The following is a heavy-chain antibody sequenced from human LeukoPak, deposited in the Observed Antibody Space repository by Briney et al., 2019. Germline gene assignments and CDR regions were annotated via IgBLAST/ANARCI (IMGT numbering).Heavy chain of an antibody. CDR1: GGSISSGGYY. CDR2: IHYSGST. V-gene: IGHV4-30-4*01. Sequence: SQTLSLTCTVSGGSISSGGYYWSWIRQPPGKGLEWIGHIHYSGSTYYNPSLKSRVTISVHTSNNQFSLKLSSVTAADTAVYYCVRVKEYSDYWGQGTLSPSPQ. J-gene: IGHJ4*02. CDR3: VRVKEYSDY.